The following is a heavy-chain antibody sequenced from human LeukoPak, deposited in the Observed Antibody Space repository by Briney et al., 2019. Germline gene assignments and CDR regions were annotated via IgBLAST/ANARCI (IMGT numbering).Heavy chain of an antibody. J-gene: IGHJ3*02. D-gene: IGHD3-22*01. CDR3: ARSTYYYDSSGYYFGRGAFDI. V-gene: IGHV3-53*01. Sequence: GGSLRLSCAASGFTVSSNYMSWVRQAPGKGLEWVSVIYGGGSTYYADSVKGRFTISRDNSKNTLYLQMNSLRAEDTAVYYCARSTYYYDSSGYYFGRGAFDIWGQGTMVTVSS. CDR1: GFTVSSNY. CDR2: IYGGGST.